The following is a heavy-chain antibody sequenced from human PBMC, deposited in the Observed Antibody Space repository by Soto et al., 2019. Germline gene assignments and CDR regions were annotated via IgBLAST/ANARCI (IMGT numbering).Heavy chain of an antibody. V-gene: IGHV4-31*03. CDR3: ARDNYYGSGSYYDHFDY. Sequence: PSETLSLTCTVSGGSISSGGYYWSWIRQHPGKGLEWIGYIYYSGSTYYNPSLKSRVTISVDTSKNQFSLKLSSVTAADTAVYYCARDNYYGSGSYYDHFDYRGQGTLVTVSS. CDR2: IYYSGST. J-gene: IGHJ4*02. D-gene: IGHD3-10*01. CDR1: GGSISSGGYY.